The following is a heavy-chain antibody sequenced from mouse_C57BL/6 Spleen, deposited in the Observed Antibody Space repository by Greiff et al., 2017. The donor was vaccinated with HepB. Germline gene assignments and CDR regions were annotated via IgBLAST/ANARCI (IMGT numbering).Heavy chain of an antibody. D-gene: IGHD2-4*01. Sequence: EVQLQESGGDLVKPGGSLKLSCAASGFTFSSYGMSWVRQTPDKRLEWVATISSGGSYTYYPDSVKGRFTISRDNAKNTLYLQMSSLKSEDTAMYYCARDDSWYFDVWGTGTTVTVSS. J-gene: IGHJ1*03. V-gene: IGHV5-6*01. CDR2: ISSGGSYT. CDR3: ARDDSWYFDV. CDR1: GFTFSSYG.